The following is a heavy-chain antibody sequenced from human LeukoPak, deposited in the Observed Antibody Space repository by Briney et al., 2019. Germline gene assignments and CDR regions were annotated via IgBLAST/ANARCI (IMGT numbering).Heavy chain of an antibody. V-gene: IGHV4-4*07. CDR3: ARGDGDYGFDYGMDV. CDR2: IYTSGST. Sequence: SETLSLTFTVSGGSISSYYWSWIRQPAGKGLEWIGRIYTSGSTNYNPSLKSRVTMSVDTSKNQFSLKLSSVTAADTAVYYCARGDGDYGFDYGMDVWGQGTTVTVSS. D-gene: IGHD4-17*01. CDR1: GGSISSYY. J-gene: IGHJ6*02.